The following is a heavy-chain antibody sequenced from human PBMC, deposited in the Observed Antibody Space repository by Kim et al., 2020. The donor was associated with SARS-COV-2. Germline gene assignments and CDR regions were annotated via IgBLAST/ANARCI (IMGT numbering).Heavy chain of an antibody. V-gene: IGHV5-51*01. CDR3: ARSRGYRGYVPDY. Sequence: SPSVQGQVTISADKSISTAYLQWSSLKASDTAMYYCARSRGYRGYVPDYWGQGTLVTVSS. D-gene: IGHD5-12*01. J-gene: IGHJ4*02.